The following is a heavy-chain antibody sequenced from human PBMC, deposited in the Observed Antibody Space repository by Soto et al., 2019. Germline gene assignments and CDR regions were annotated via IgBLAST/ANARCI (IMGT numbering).Heavy chain of an antibody. CDR1: GGSFSGYY. CDR2: INHSGST. J-gene: IGHJ5*02. V-gene: IGHV4-34*01. CDR3: ARGHITIFGVAINWFDP. Sequence: SETLSLTCAVYGGSFSGYYWSWIRQPPGKGLEWIGEINHSGSTNYNPSLKSRVTISVDTSKNQFSLKLSSVTAADTAVYYCARGHITIFGVAINWFDPWGQGTLVTVSS. D-gene: IGHD3-3*01.